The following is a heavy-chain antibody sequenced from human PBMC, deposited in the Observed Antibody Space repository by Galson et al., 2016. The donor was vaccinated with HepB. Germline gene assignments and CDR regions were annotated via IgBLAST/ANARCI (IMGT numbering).Heavy chain of an antibody. D-gene: IGHD3-16*01. V-gene: IGHV1-2*02. CDR2: INPNTGGT. CDR3: ARVLSGLGEGIRWFDP. Sequence: SVKVSCKASGYTFTGYYMHWVRQAPGQGLEWMGWINPNTGGTNYAQKFQGRVTMTRDTSINTAYMELSRLRSDDTAVYYCARVLSGLGEGIRWFDPWGQGTLVTVSS. J-gene: IGHJ5*02. CDR1: GYTFTGYY.